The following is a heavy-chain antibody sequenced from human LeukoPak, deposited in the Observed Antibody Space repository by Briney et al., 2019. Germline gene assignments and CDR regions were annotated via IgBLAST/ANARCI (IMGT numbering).Heavy chain of an antibody. J-gene: IGHJ4*02. CDR2: IYYSGST. Sequence: PSETLSLTCTVSGGSISSYYWSRIRQLPGKGLEWIGYIYYSGSTNYNPSLKSRVTISVDTSKNQFSLKLSSVTAADTAVYYCAAYLSYYDFWSGHPWVWSQGTLVTVSS. CDR3: AAYLSYYDFWSGHPWV. D-gene: IGHD3-3*01. CDR1: GGSISSYY. V-gene: IGHV4-59*01.